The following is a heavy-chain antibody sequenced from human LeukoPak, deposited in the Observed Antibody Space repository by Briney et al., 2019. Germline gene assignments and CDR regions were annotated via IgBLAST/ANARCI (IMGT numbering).Heavy chain of an antibody. V-gene: IGHV3-21*01. CDR1: GFTFTTYS. D-gene: IGHD2-8*01. Sequence: PGGSLRLSCVASGFTFTTYSMNWVRLAPGKGLEWVSSISSSGDFIHYADSVKGRFTISRDNAKNSLYLQMNSLRAEDTAIYYCAGMDCTNGLCQFDYWGQGTLVTVSS. CDR3: AGMDCTNGLCQFDY. J-gene: IGHJ4*02. CDR2: ISSSGDFI.